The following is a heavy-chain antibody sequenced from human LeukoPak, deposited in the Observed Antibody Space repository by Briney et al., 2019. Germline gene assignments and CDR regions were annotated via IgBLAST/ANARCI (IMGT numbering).Heavy chain of an antibody. J-gene: IGHJ4*02. CDR3: TTGRFPPRY. CDR2: IRSKTDSETT. CDR1: GFSFSDAW. V-gene: IGHV3-15*01. D-gene: IGHD3-3*01. Sequence: GGSLRPSCVVSGFSFSDAWMSWVRQAPGKRLEWIGRIRSKTDSETTEYAAPVKRRFSISRDDSKKTLYLQMNSLKTEDTAVYYCTTGRFPPRYWGQGTLVTVSS.